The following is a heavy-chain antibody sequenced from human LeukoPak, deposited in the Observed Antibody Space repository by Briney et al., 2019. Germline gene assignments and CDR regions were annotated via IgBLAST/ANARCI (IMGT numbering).Heavy chain of an antibody. J-gene: IGHJ5*02. CDR2: IYYSGST. CDR1: GGSISSYY. V-gene: IGHV4-59*01. Sequence: SETLSLTCTVSGGSISSYYWSWIRQPPGKGLEWIGYIYYSGSTNYNPSLKSRVTISVDTPKNQFSLKLSSVTAADTAVYYCARVTTYYYDSSEGSWFDPWGQGTLVTVSS. CDR3: ARVTTYYYDSSEGSWFDP. D-gene: IGHD3-22*01.